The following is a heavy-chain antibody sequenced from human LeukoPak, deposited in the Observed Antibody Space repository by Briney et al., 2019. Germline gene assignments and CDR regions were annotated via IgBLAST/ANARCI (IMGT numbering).Heavy chain of an antibody. D-gene: IGHD3-9*01. Sequence: PGGSLRLSFTAPGFPFSNYAMSWVRQAPGKGVEWDSAISGSDGRTYDADSVKGRRTISRDNPRHTRYLQMNSLRAEDTAVYYCAKCARVDWLPIDYWGQGTLVTVSS. J-gene: IGHJ4*02. V-gene: IGHV3-23*01. CDR2: ISGSDGRT. CDR1: GFPFSNYA. CDR3: AKCARVDWLPIDY.